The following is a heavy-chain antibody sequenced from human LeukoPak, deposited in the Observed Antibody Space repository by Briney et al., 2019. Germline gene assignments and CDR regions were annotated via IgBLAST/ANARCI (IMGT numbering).Heavy chain of an antibody. V-gene: IGHV3-7*03. D-gene: IGHD5-12*01. J-gene: IGHJ4*02. CDR2: IKQDGSEK. CDR3: ARESAYSGYDY. CDR1: GFTFRSYW. Sequence: GGSLRLSCAASGFTFRSYWMSWVRQAPGKGLEGVANIKQDGSEKYHVDPVKGRFTISRDNAKNSLYLQMNSLRAEDTAVYYCARESAYSGYDYWGQGTLVTVSS.